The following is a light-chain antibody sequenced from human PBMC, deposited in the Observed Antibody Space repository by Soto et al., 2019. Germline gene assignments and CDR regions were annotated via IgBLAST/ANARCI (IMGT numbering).Light chain of an antibody. V-gene: IGKV1D-12*01. J-gene: IGKJ1*01. CDR1: QGISSW. CDR2: ATS. CDR3: QHSYNAPWM. Sequence: DIQMTQSPSSVSASVGDRVTITCRASQGISSWLAWYQQKPGKAPKLLIYATSSLQSGVPPRFSGSISGTDFTLTISSLQPEDCATYYCQHSYNAPWMFGQGTKVEIK.